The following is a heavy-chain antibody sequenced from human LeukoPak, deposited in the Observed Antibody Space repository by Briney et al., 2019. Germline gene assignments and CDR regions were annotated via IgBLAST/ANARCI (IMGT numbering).Heavy chain of an antibody. J-gene: IGHJ4*02. V-gene: IGHV3-30*18. Sequence: GGSLRLSCAASGFTFSSYGMHWVRQAPGKGLEWVAVISYDGSNKYYADSVKGRFTISRDNSKNTLYLQMNSLRAEDTAVYYCAKTSGYYHDYWGQGTLVTVSS. CDR2: ISYDGSNK. CDR3: AKTSGYYHDY. CDR1: GFTFSSYG. D-gene: IGHD3-22*01.